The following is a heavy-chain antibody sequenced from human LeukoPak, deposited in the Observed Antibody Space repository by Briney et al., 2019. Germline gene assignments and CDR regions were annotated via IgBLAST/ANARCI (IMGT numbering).Heavy chain of an antibody. CDR3: ARLVSHFDSSGQHYVKYFDY. Sequence: PSETLSLTCTVSGGSISSSSYYWGWIRQPPGRGLEWIGEIYHNGSTNNNPSLKSRVTISVDKSNNQFSLKLNSVTAADTAVYYCARLVSHFDSSGQHYVKYFDYWGRGTLVTVSS. V-gene: IGHV4-39*07. CDR1: GGSISSSSYY. D-gene: IGHD3-22*01. J-gene: IGHJ4*02. CDR2: IYHNGST.